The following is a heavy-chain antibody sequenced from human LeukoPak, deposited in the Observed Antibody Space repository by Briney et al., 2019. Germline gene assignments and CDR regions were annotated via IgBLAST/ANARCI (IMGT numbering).Heavy chain of an antibody. V-gene: IGHV3-9*01. Sequence: GGSLRLSCAASGITFENYAMHWVRQAPGKGLEWVSGIDWNSRNIGYEDAVKGRFTISRDNAKNSLFLQMNSLKPEDTAMYFCAKANSGTYSGTFDIWGQGTMVTVSS. CDR2: IDWNSRNI. J-gene: IGHJ3*02. CDR3: AKANSGTYSGTFDI. CDR1: GITFENYA. D-gene: IGHD1-26*01.